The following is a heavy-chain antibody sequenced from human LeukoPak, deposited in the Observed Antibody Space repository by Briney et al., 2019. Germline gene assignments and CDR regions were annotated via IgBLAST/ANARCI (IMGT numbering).Heavy chain of an antibody. CDR1: GGPISSSSYY. J-gene: IGHJ4*02. V-gene: IGHV4-39*01. Sequence: KPSEPLSLPCTVSGGPISSSSYYWGRIHQPPGKGLEWIGSIYYSGSTYYNPSLKSRVTISVDTSKNQFSLKLSSVTAADTAVYYCARHDPHYGGNSFDYWGQGTLVTVSS. CDR2: IYYSGST. CDR3: ARHDPHYGGNSFDY. D-gene: IGHD4-23*01.